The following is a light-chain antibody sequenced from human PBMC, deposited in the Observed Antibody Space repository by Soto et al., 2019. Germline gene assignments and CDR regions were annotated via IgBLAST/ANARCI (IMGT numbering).Light chain of an antibody. Sequence: SYELTQPPSVSVSPGQTASITCSGDKLGDKYACWYQQKPGQSPVVVIYQDSKRPSGIPERFSGSNSGNTATLTISGTQAMDEADYYCQAWDSSTPVFGTGTKLTVL. CDR1: KLGDKY. CDR2: QDS. J-gene: IGLJ1*01. V-gene: IGLV3-1*01. CDR3: QAWDSSTPV.